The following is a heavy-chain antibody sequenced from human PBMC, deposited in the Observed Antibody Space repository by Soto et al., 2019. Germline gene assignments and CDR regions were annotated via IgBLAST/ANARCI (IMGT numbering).Heavy chain of an antibody. J-gene: IGHJ5*02. CDR2: INPDSGGS. CDR1: GYTFTDYY. D-gene: IGHD3-16*01. CDR3: AIRGRSRDWFDP. Sequence: QVQLVQSGAEVKKPGASVKVSCKASGYTFTDYYIHWVRQAPGQGLEWMGWINPDSGGSKYAQKFQGRVTMTRDTSIRTVYVDLSRLTSDDTAVYYCAIRGRSRDWFDPWGQGTQVTVSS. V-gene: IGHV1-2*02.